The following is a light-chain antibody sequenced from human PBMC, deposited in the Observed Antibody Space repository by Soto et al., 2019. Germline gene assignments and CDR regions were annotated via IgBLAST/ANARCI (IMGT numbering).Light chain of an antibody. CDR3: CSYAGSHVI. J-gene: IGLJ2*01. V-gene: IGLV2-11*01. CDR2: DVS. CDR1: SSDVGRYNY. Sequence: QSALTQPRSVSGSPGQSVTISCTGTSSDVGRYNYVSWYQLHPGKAPRLIIYDVSERPSGVPDRFSGSKSDNTASLTISGLQAEDEADYFCCSYAGSHVIFGEGTKLTVL.